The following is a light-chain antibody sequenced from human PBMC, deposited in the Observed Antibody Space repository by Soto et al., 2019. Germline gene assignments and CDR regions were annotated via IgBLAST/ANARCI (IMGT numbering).Light chain of an antibody. Sequence: IQMTQSPSSMSASVGDRVTITCRASQGINNYLVWFQQKPGKVPKRLISAASSLQGGAPSRFSGSGFGTEFTLTISNLQPEDFATYYCLHHNSFPLAFGGGTKVDIK. CDR3: LHHNSFPLA. CDR2: AAS. V-gene: IGKV1-17*03. J-gene: IGKJ4*01. CDR1: QGINNY.